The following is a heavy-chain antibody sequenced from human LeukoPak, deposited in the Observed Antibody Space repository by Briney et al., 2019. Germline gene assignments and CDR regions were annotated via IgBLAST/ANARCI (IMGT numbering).Heavy chain of an antibody. J-gene: IGHJ3*02. CDR1: GFTVSSNY. D-gene: IGHD6-13*01. Sequence: PGGSLRLSCAASGFTVSSNYMSWVRQAPGKGLEWVSAIYSGGSTYYADSVKGRFTISRDNSKNTLYLQMNSLRAEDTAVYYCAREGYSSSWYSRVAFDIWGQGTMVTVSS. CDR3: AREGYSSSWYSRVAFDI. V-gene: IGHV3-66*01. CDR2: IYSGGST.